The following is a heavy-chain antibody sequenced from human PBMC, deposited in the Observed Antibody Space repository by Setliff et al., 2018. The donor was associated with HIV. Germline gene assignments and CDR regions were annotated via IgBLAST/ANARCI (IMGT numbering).Heavy chain of an antibody. J-gene: IGHJ4*02. CDR3: ARGPPFAF. CDR1: GGSFIGSSFQ. Sequence: NPSETLSLTCNVSGGSFIGSSFQSTRIRQPPERGLEWIGDIAYSGTTVYTNYNPSLESRVTVSEDTSRHQFFLKLTSVTADDTGIYYCARGPPFAFWGQGLLVTVSS. V-gene: IGHV4-39*07. CDR2: IAYSGTTVYT.